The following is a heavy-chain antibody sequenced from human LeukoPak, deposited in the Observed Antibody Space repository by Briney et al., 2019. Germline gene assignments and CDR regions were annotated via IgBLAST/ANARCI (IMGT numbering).Heavy chain of an antibody. CDR3: AKDILTAAAGTFFDY. V-gene: IGHV3-9*01. J-gene: IGHJ4*02. CDR1: GFTFDDYA. D-gene: IGHD6-13*01. CDR2: ISWNSGSI. Sequence: GGSLRLSCAASGFTFDDYAMHWVRQAPGKGLEWVSGISWNSGSIGYADSVKGRFTISRDNAKNSLYLQMNSLRAEDTALYYCAKDILTAAAGTFFDYWGQGTLVTASS.